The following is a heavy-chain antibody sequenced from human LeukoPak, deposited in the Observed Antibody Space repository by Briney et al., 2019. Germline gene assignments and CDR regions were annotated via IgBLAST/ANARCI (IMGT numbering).Heavy chain of an antibody. CDR1: GFTFRTYA. D-gene: IGHD3-16*02. CDR2: ISGSGDTT. CDR3: AKDHSAYIWGSYRSFDY. J-gene: IGHJ4*02. V-gene: IGHV3-23*01. Sequence: GGSLRLSCAASGFTFRTYAMSWVRQAPGKGLEWVSGISGSGDTTYYADSVKGRFTISRDSSENTLYLQINSLRAEDTAVYYCAKDHSAYIWGSYRSFDYWGQGTLVTVSS.